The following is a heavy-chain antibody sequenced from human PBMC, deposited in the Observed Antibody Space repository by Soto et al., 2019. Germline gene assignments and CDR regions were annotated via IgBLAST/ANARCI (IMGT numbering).Heavy chain of an antibody. J-gene: IGHJ4*02. CDR3: ARDPRAYYYDSSGYSDY. V-gene: IGHV3-30-3*01. Sequence: GGSLRLSCAASGFTFSSYAMHWVRQAPGKGLEWVAVISYDGSNKYYADSLKGRFTISRDNSKNTLYLQMNSLRAEDTAVYYCARDPRAYYYDSSGYSDYWGQGTLVTVSS. CDR2: ISYDGSNK. CDR1: GFTFSSYA. D-gene: IGHD3-22*01.